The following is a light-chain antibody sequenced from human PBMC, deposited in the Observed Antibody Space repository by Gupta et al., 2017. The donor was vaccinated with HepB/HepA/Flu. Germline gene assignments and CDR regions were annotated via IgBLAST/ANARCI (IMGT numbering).Light chain of an antibody. V-gene: IGKV1-17*01. CDR2: AAS. CDR1: QGLRDE. Sequence: DIQITQSRSSLSASVGDRVTITCRASQGLRDELGWYQQKPEKGPKPLIYAASSWQRGVTSRFSGGGCGKQLPLTITSRQQEDYASYYCRQHQNYPPITFGGGTKVDI. CDR3: RQHQNYPPIT. J-gene: IGKJ4*01.